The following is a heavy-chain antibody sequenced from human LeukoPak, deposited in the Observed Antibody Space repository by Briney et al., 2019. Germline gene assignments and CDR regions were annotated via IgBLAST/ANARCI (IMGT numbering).Heavy chain of an antibody. J-gene: IGHJ4*02. CDR3: ARGMVRGVAALDY. Sequence: PSETLSLTCTVSGGSITSYYWSWIRQPPGKGLEWIGYIYYSGSTNYNPSLKSRVTISVDTSKNQFSLKLSSVTAADTAVYYCARGMVRGVAALDYWGQGTLVTVSS. CDR2: IYYSGST. V-gene: IGHV4-59*01. D-gene: IGHD3-10*01. CDR1: GGSITSYY.